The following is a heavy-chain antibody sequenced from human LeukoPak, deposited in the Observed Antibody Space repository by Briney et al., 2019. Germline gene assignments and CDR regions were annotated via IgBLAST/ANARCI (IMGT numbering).Heavy chain of an antibody. V-gene: IGHV4-59*11. Sequence: SETLSLTCTVSDASFNTHYWTWIRQPPGKGLEWIGYISYGGSTNYNPSLKSRVTISVDTSRNQFFLRLTSLTAADTAVYYCARDPTTVTKGFDIWGQGTMVTVSS. CDR2: ISYGGST. CDR1: DASFNTHY. CDR3: ARDPTTVTKGFDI. D-gene: IGHD4-17*01. J-gene: IGHJ3*02.